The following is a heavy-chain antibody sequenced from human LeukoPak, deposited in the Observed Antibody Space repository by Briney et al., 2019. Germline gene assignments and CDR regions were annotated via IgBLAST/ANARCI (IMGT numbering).Heavy chain of an antibody. CDR2: ISSRGDDT. V-gene: IGHV3-23*01. J-gene: IGHJ4*02. D-gene: IGHD2-21*02. CDR1: GFTFSTLA. Sequence: TGGSLRLSCTASGFTFSTLAMSWVRQAPGKGLEWVSSISSRGDDTTYADSVKGHFTISRDNSKNTLYLQMNSLRVDDAAIYYCAKHRRSTLVTAYFDSWGQGTLVTVSS. CDR3: AKHRRSTLVTAYFDS.